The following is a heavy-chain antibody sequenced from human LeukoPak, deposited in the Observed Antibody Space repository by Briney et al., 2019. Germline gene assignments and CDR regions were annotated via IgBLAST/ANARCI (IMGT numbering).Heavy chain of an antibody. CDR3: ARGLSGVVVVPAARNWFDP. CDR1: GGSISSYY. V-gene: IGHV4-34*01. D-gene: IGHD2-2*01. CDR2: INHSGST. J-gene: IGHJ5*02. Sequence: SETLSLTCTVSGGSISSYYWSWIRQPPGKGLEWIGEINHSGSTNYNPSLKSRVTISVDTSKNQFSLKLSSVTAADTAVYYCARGLSGVVVVPAARNWFDPWGQGTLVTVSS.